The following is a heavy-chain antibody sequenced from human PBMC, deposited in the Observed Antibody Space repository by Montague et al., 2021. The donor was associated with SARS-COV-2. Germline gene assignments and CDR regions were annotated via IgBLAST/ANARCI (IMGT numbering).Heavy chain of an antibody. J-gene: IGHJ6*02. CDR3: ARLPYDNSYGMDV. CDR1: GGSISTYY. D-gene: IGHD3-9*01. CDR2: IDCSGST. V-gene: IGHV4-59*01. Sequence: SETLSLTCTVSGGSISTYYWNWIRQFPGKGLEWIGYIDCSGSTNYNPSLQSRVIISADRSKIQFSLKLNSVTAADTAIYYCARLPYDNSYGMDVWGQGTTVTVSS.